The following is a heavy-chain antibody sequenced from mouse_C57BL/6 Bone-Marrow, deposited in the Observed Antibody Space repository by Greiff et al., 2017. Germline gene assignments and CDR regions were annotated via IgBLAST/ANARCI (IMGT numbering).Heavy chain of an antibody. V-gene: IGHV1-52*01. Sequence: QVQLQQPGAELVRPGSSVKLSCKASGYTFTSYWMHWVKQRPIQGLEWIGNIDPSDSETHYNQKFKDKATLTVDKSSSTAYMQLSSLTSEDSAVYYCARRGVASWYCDVWGTGTTVTVSS. J-gene: IGHJ1*03. CDR2: IDPSDSET. CDR3: ARRGVASWYCDV. CDR1: GYTFTSYW.